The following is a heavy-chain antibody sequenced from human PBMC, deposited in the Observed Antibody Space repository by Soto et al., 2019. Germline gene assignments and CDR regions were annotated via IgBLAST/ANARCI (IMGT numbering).Heavy chain of an antibody. CDR3: ASACIAAADAPPYFDY. CDR1: GGSISSSNW. V-gene: IGHV4-4*02. Sequence: PSETLSLTCAVSGGSISSSNWWSWVRQPPGKGLEWIGEIYHSGSTNYNPSLKSRVTISVDKSKNQFSLKLSSVTAADTAVYYCASACIAAADAPPYFDYWGQGTLVTVSS. J-gene: IGHJ4*02. CDR2: IYHSGST. D-gene: IGHD6-13*01.